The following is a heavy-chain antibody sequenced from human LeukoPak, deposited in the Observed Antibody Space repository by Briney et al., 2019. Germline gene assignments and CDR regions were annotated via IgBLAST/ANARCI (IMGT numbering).Heavy chain of an antibody. V-gene: IGHV3-21*01. D-gene: IGHD4-17*01. Sequence: GGSPRLSCAASGFTFSSYSMNWVRQAPGKGLEWVSSISSGSSYIYYADSVKGRFTISRDNAKNSLYLQMNSLRAEDTAVYYCARSYGDYVRAPFRYWGQGTLVTVSS. CDR1: GFTFSSYS. J-gene: IGHJ4*02. CDR3: ARSYGDYVRAPFRY. CDR2: ISSGSSYI.